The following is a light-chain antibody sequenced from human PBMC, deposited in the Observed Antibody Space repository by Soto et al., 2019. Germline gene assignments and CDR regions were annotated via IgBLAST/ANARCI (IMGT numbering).Light chain of an antibody. V-gene: IGKV4-1*01. CDR1: QSVLDTSNNQNY. CDR3: QQYYSSPRT. CDR2: WSS. J-gene: IGKJ2*01. Sequence: DIVMTQSPDSLAVSLGERATINCKSNQSVLDTSNNQNYLAWYQQKPGQPPKLVIHWSSARESGVPDRFSGSGSGTDFTLTISSLQAEDVAVYYCQQYYSSPRTFGQGTKLEIK.